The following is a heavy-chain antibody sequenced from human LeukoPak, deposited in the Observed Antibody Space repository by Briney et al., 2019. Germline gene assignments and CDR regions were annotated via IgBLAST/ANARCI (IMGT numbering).Heavy chain of an antibody. CDR3: ARDEVTGAFDY. D-gene: IGHD1-20*01. V-gene: IGHV4-30-4*07. Sequence: SETLSLTCAVAGGFISSAGYSYSWLRQPPGKGLEWIGYIYYTGDTYYNPSLRSRVTISADKSMNQFSLNLTSVTAADTAVYYCARDEVTGAFDYWGQGILVTVS. J-gene: IGHJ4*02. CDR1: GGFISSAGYS. CDR2: IYYTGDT.